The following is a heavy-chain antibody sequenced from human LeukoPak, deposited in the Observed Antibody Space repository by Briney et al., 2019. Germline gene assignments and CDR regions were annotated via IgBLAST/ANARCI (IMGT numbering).Heavy chain of an antibody. J-gene: IGHJ4*02. CDR2: INHSGST. CDR3: RVCYYDSSGLDY. Sequence: SSETLSLTCAVYGGSFSGYYWSWIRQPPGKGLEWIGEINHSGSTNYNPSLKSRVTISVDTSKNQFSLKLSSVTAADTAVYYCRVCYYDSSGLDYWGQGTLVTVSS. V-gene: IGHV4-34*01. CDR1: GGSFSGYY. D-gene: IGHD3-22*01.